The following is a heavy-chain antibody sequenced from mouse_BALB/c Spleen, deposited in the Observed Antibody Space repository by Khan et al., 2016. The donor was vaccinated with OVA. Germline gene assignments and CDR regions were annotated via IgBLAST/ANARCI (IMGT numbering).Heavy chain of an antibody. D-gene: IGHD2-14*01. CDR1: GYTFTSYT. CDR3: AGEGAYYRSGGWFAY. J-gene: IGHJ3*01. V-gene: IGHV1-4*01. Sequence: QVRLQQSGAELARPGASVKMSCKASGYTFTSYTMHWVKQRPGQGLEWIGYINPSSGYTNYNQKFKDKATLTADKSSSTAYMQLSSLTSEDSAVYYCAGEGAYYRSGGWFAYWGQGTLVTVSA. CDR2: INPSSGYT.